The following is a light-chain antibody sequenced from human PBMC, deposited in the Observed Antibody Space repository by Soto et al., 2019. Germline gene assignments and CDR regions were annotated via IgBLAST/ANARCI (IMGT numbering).Light chain of an antibody. J-gene: IGLJ3*02. CDR1: SSNIGKNF. CDR3: ASWDSSLYGVV. Sequence: QAVLTQPPSESAAPGQNVAISCSGGSSNIGKNFVSWYQQVPGAAPKVLIYENDKRLSGIPDRFSGSRSGTSVTLAITGLQTGDEADYYCASWDSSLYGVVFGGGTKVTVL. V-gene: IGLV1-51*02. CDR2: END.